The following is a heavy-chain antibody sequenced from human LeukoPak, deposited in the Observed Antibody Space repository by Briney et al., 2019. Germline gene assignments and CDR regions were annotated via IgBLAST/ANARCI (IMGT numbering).Heavy chain of an antibody. CDR2: FDPEDGET. CDR3: ATAYCSSTSCPPLYYMDV. CDR1: GYTLTELS. J-gene: IGHJ6*03. D-gene: IGHD2-2*01. Sequence: VKVSCKVSGYTLTELSMHWVRQAPGKGLEWMGGFDPEDGETIYAQKFQGRVTMTEDTSTDTACMELSSLRSEDTAVYYCATAYCSSTSCPPLYYMDVWGKGTTVTVSS. V-gene: IGHV1-24*01.